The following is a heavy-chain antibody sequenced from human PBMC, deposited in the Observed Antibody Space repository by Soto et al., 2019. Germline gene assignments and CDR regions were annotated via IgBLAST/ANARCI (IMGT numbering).Heavy chain of an antibody. CDR2: IYYSGST. Sequence: QVQLQESGPGLVKPSETLSLTCTVSGGSISSYYWSWIRQPPGKGLEWIGYIYYSGSTNYNPSLKSRVTLSVGTSKNQFSLKLSSVTAADTAVYYCARAKAPLYSSSWYWFDPWGQGTLVTVSS. CDR3: ARAKAPLYSSSWYWFDP. D-gene: IGHD6-13*01. V-gene: IGHV4-59*08. J-gene: IGHJ5*02. CDR1: GGSISSYY.